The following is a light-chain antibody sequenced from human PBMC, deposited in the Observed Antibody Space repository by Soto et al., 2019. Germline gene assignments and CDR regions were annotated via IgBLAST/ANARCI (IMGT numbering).Light chain of an antibody. J-gene: IGKJ5*01. CDR2: GAS. CDR1: QSVRSDY. CDR3: QQYNNSPIT. V-gene: IGKV3-20*01. Sequence: EIVLAQSPGTLSLSPGERATLSCRASQSVRSDYLAWYQQKPGQAPRLHIYGASTRATGIPDRFTGSGSGTEFTLTISSLQSEDFAVYYCQQYNNSPITFGQGTRLEIK.